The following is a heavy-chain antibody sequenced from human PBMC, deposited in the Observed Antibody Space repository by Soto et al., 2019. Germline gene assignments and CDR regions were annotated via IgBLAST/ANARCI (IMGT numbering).Heavy chain of an antibody. CDR2: IYYSGSI. V-gene: IGHV4-4*02. Sequence: SATLSLTCAVSGGSISSSNWWSWVRQPSGKGLEWIGEIYYSGSINYNPSLKSRVTISVDKSKNQFSLKLSSVTAADTAVYYCARVISGMAPFDYWGQGTLVTVSS. CDR3: ARVISGMAPFDY. D-gene: IGHD3-10*01. CDR1: GGSISSSNW. J-gene: IGHJ4*02.